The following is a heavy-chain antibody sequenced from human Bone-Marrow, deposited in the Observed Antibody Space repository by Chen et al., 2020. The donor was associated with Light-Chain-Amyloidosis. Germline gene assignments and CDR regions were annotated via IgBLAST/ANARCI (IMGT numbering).Heavy chain of an antibody. V-gene: IGHV3-7*01. J-gene: IGHJ6*03. CDR2: IKQYGSEK. CDR3: AREGRYITMVRGVIRYYYYMDV. D-gene: IGHD3-10*01. Sequence: EVQLVESGGGLVQPGGSLRLSCAASGFTFSSYWMSWVRQAPGKGLEWVGNIKQYGSEKYYVDSVKGRFTISRDNAKSSLYLQMNSLRAEDTAVYYCAREGRYITMVRGVIRYYYYMDVWGKGTTVTVSS. CDR1: GFTFSSYW.